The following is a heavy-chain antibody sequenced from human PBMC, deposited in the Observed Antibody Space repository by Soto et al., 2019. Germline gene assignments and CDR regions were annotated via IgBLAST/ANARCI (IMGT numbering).Heavy chain of an antibody. Sequence: GGSLRLSCEASGFTFNSYAMRWVRQAPGKGLERVSGISGKGLEWVSYISSSSSTIYYADSVKGRFTISRDNAKNSLYLQMNSLRAEDTAVYYCARGAYLNWFDPWGQGTLVTVSS. CDR3: ARGAYLNWFDP. CDR2: ISSSSSTI. V-gene: IGHV3-48*01. CDR1: GFTFNSYA. J-gene: IGHJ5*02.